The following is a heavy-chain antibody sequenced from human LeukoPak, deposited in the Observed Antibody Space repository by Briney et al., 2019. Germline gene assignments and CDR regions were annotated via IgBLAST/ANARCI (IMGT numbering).Heavy chain of an antibody. CDR1: GFTFSSYA. J-gene: IGHJ6*02. V-gene: IGHV3-23*01. Sequence: GGSLRLSSAASGFTFSSYAMSWVRQAPGNGLEWVSAISGSGGSTYYADSVKGRFTISRDNSKNTLYLQMNSLRAEDTAVYYCARDLVPMDYESYYYYGMDVWGQGTTVTVSS. CDR2: ISGSGGST. D-gene: IGHD3-22*01. CDR3: ARDLVPMDYESYYYYGMDV.